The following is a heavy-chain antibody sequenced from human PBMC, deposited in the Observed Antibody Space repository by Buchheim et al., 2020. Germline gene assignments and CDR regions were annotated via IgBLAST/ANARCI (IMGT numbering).Heavy chain of an antibody. D-gene: IGHD3-22*01. V-gene: IGHV4-59*01. J-gene: IGHJ4*02. Sequence: QVQLQESGPGLVKPSETLSLTCTVSGGSISSYYWSWIRQPPGKGLEWIGYIYYSGSTNYNPSLKSRVTISVDTSKNQFSLKLSSVTAADTAVYYCASSDSSGYYETWSFDYWGQGTL. CDR1: GGSISSYY. CDR3: ASSDSSGYYETWSFDY. CDR2: IYYSGST.